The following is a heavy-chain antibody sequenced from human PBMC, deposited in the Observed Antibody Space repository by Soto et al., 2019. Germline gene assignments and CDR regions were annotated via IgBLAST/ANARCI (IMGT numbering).Heavy chain of an antibody. CDR2: INAGNGDT. Sequence: GASVKVSCKASGYSFTTYSTHWVRQAPGQRLEYMGWINAGNGDTKYSQKFQGRVTITRDTSARTAYMELSSLRSEDTAVYYCARGYHESSGSGPVDPWGQGTRVTVSS. D-gene: IGHD3-22*01. V-gene: IGHV1-3*01. CDR1: GYSFTTYS. J-gene: IGHJ5*02. CDR3: ARGYHESSGSGPVDP.